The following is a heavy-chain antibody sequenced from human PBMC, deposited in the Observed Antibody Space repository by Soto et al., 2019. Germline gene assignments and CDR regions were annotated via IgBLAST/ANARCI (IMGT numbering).Heavy chain of an antibody. CDR2: IYYSGST. V-gene: IGHV4-59*08. CDR3: ARQDYRSRYAY. D-gene: IGHD2-2*01. CDR1: GGSISSYY. Sequence: PSETLSLTCTVSGGSISSYYWSWIRQPPGKGLEWIGYIYYSGSTNYNPSLKSRVTISVDTSKNQFSLKLSSVTAADTAVYYCARQDYRSRYAYWGQGTLVTVSS. J-gene: IGHJ1*01.